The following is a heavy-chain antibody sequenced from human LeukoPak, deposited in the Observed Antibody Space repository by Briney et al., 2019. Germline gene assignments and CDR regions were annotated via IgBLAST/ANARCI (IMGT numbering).Heavy chain of an antibody. D-gene: IGHD5-18*01. CDR2: IYYSGGT. CDR3: ARRRFSYGDNDAFDI. Sequence: SETLSLTCTLSRGSLSSYYWSWIRQSPGKGPEWIGYIYYSGGTNYNPSLESRVTISVERSTNQFSLKGWSGTAADTAVYYCARRRFSYGDNDAFDIWGQGTMVTVSS. CDR1: RGSLSSYY. J-gene: IGHJ3*02. V-gene: IGHV4-59*08.